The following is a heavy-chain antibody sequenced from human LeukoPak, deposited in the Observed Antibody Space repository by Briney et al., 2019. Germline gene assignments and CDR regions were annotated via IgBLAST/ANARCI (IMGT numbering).Heavy chain of an antibody. V-gene: IGHV4-31*11. CDR1: GGSISSNNW. CDR2: IYYSGST. D-gene: IGHD1-14*01. J-gene: IGHJ4*02. CDR3: ARGSDRSFDY. Sequence: SETLSLTCAVSGGSISSNNWWGWVRQHPGKGLEWIGYIYYSGSTYYNPSLKSRVTISVDTSKNQFSLKLSSVTAADTAVYYCARGSDRSFDYWGQGTLVTVSS.